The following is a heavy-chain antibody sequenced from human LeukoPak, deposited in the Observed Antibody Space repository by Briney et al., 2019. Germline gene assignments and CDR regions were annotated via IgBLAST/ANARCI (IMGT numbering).Heavy chain of an antibody. CDR2: IYYSGST. CDR3: ASSPDDYGDYAAGNWFDP. D-gene: IGHD4-17*01. V-gene: IGHV4-39*01. J-gene: IGHJ5*02. CDR1: GGSISSSSHY. Sequence: SETLSLTCTVSGGSISSSSHYWGWIRQPPGEGLEWIGSIYYSGSTYYNPSLKSRVTISVATSKNQFSLKLSSVTAADTAVYYCASSPDDYGDYAAGNWFDPWGQGTLVTVSS.